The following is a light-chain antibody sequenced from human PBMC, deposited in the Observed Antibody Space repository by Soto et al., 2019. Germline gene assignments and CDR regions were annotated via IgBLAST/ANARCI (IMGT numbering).Light chain of an antibody. J-gene: IGKJ1*01. Sequence: DIQMTQSPSTLSGSVGDRVTITCRASQTISSWLAWYQQKPGKAPKLLIYKASTLKSGVPSRFSGSGSGIEFTLTISSLQPDEFATYDCQQYNSYSWTFGQGTKVEIK. CDR1: QTISSW. CDR2: KAS. V-gene: IGKV1-5*03. CDR3: QQYNSYSWT.